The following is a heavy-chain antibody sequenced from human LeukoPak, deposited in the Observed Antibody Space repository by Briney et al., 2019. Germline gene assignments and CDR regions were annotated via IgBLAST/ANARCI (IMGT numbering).Heavy chain of an antibody. Sequence: KPSETLSLTCTVSGGSISSSSYYWGWIRQPPGKGLQWIGAIYYSGSTYYNPSLKSRVTISVDTSKNQFSLKLSSVTAADTAVYYCARQRGSGSYPGSPDYWGQRTLVTVSS. V-gene: IGHV4-39*01. CDR1: GGSISSSSYY. CDR2: IYYSGST. D-gene: IGHD3-10*01. CDR3: ARQRGSGSYPGSPDY. J-gene: IGHJ4*02.